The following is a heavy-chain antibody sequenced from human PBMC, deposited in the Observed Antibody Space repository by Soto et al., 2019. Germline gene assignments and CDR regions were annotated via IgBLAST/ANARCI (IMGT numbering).Heavy chain of an antibody. J-gene: IGHJ4*02. CDR1: GGSISSSSYY. V-gene: IGHV4-39*01. CDR3: ARHVKGGYYYLDY. D-gene: IGHD3-22*01. CDR2: VYYSGST. Sequence: SQPLSVTSTVSGGSISSSSYYWGRIRQPPGKGLEWIGSVYYSGSTYYNPSLKSRVTISVHTSKNQFSLKLSSVTAADTAVYYCARHVKGGYYYLDYWGQGSLVTVSS.